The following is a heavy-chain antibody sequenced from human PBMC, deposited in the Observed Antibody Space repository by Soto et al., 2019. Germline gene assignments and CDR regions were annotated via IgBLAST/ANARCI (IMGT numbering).Heavy chain of an antibody. Sequence: GASVKVSCKASGCTISSYAISWVRHAPGKGLEWMGAIIPMFDTENYAQKFKGRVTITADKSTSTAFMELTSLRYEDTAVYYCARGHFDSSTRTYGAFDIWGQGIMVT. CDR3: ARGHFDSSTRTYGAFDI. V-gene: IGHV1-69*06. J-gene: IGHJ3*02. CDR2: IIPMFDTE. D-gene: IGHD3-9*01. CDR1: GCTISSYA.